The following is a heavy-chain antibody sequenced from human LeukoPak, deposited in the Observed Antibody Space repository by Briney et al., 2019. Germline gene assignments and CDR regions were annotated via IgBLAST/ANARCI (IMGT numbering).Heavy chain of an antibody. V-gene: IGHV3-30*03. CDR2: ISYDGKDK. CDR1: GFTFSNFG. J-gene: IGHJ3*02. CDR3: ARFQRGDAFDM. Sequence: PGGSLRLSCATSGFTFSNFGMNWVRQAPGKGLQWVAFISYDGKDKYYSDSVKGRITISRDNSKSTLYVQMDSLRTEDTAVYYCARFQRGDAFDMWGQGTRVTVSS.